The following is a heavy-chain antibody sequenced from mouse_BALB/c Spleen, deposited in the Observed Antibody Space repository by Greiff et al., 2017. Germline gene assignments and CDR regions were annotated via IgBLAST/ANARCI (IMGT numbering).Heavy chain of an antibody. V-gene: IGHV1-7*01. Sequence: QVQLKESGAELAKPGASVKMSCKASGYTFTSYWMHWVKQRPGQGLEWIGYINPSTGYTEYNQKFKDKATLTADKSSSTAYMQLSSLTSEDSAVYYCARGAGSIAYWGQGTLVTVSA. CDR3: ARGAGSIAY. CDR2: INPSTGYT. J-gene: IGHJ3*01. CDR1: GYTFTSYW.